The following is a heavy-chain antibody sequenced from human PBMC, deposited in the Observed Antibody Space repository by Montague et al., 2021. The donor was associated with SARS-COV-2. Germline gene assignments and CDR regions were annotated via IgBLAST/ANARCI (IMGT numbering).Heavy chain of an antibody. D-gene: IGHD3-22*01. CDR1: GGSISSYY. V-gene: IGHV4-59*01. CDR2: IYYSGST. CDR3: ARDSDYYDSSAGYYYGMDV. Sequence: SETLSLTCTVSGGSISSYYWSWIRQPPGKGLEWIGYIYYSGSTNYNPSLKSRVTISVDTSKNQFSLKLSSATAADMAVYYCARDSDYYDSSAGYYYGMDVWGQGTTVTVSS. J-gene: IGHJ6*02.